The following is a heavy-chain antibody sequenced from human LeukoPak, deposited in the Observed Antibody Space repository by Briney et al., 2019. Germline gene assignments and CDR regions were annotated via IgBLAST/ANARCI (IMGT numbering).Heavy chain of an antibody. CDR3: AKDEDHDYGDYHFDS. CDR2: ISYDGSNK. D-gene: IGHD4-17*01. CDR1: GFTFSSYG. Sequence: GGSLRLSCAASGFTFSSYGMHWVRQAPGKGLEWVAGISYDGSNKYYADSVKGRFTISRDDSKNTLYLQMNSLRAEDTAVYYCAKDEDHDYGDYHFDSWGQGTLVTVSS. J-gene: IGHJ4*02. V-gene: IGHV3-30*18.